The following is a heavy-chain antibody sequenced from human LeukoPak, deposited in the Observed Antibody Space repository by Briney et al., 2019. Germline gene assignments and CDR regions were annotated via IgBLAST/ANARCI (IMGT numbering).Heavy chain of an antibody. CDR3: AKGSWIQLWLIDY. Sequence: GGSLRLSCAASGFTFSSYAMSWVRQAPGKGLEWVSAISGSGGSTYYADSVKGRFTTSRDNSKNTLYLQMNSLRAEDTAVYYCAKGSWIQLWLIDYWGQGTLVTVSS. J-gene: IGHJ4*02. D-gene: IGHD5-18*01. V-gene: IGHV3-23*01. CDR1: GFTFSSYA. CDR2: ISGSGGST.